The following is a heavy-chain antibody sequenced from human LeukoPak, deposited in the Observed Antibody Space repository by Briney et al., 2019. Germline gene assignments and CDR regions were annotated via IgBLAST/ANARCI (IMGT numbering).Heavy chain of an antibody. CDR3: AKVAGYQPYYGMDV. CDR2: ISGSGGTT. Sequence: GGSLRLSCAASGFSFSSYAMSWVRQAPGKGLEWVSAISGSGGTTYYADSVKGRFTISRDNSKNTLYLQMNSLRAEDTAEYYCAKVAGYQPYYGMDVWGQETTSPSL. CDR1: GFSFSSYA. D-gene: IGHD2-2*01. J-gene: IGHJ6*02. V-gene: IGHV3-23*01.